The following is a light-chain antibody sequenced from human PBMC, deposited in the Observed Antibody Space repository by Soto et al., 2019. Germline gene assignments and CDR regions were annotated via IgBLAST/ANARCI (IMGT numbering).Light chain of an antibody. CDR2: KVS. Sequence: DVVMTQSPLSLPISLGQPASISCRSSQSLVHSDGDIYLNWFHQRPGQSLRRLIYKVSKRDSGVPDRFSGSGSGADFTLKISRVEAEDVGVYYCMQGTHWPYTFGQGTKLEIK. CDR1: QSLVHSDGDIY. V-gene: IGKV2-30*02. CDR3: MQGTHWPYT. J-gene: IGKJ2*01.